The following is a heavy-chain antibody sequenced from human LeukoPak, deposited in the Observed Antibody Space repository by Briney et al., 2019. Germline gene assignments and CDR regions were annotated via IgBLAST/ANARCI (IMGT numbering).Heavy chain of an antibody. CDR1: GFTFSSYA. CDR2: ISYDGSNK. V-gene: IGHV3-30-3*01. Sequence: GGSLRLSCAASGFTFSSYAMHWVRQAPGKGLEWVAVISYDGSNKYYADSVKGRFTISRDNAQNSMYLQMNSLRAEDTAVYYCGRVGGRSKAAKGDAFDIWGQGTMVTVSS. CDR3: GRVGGRSKAAKGDAFDI. J-gene: IGHJ3*02. D-gene: IGHD6-6*01.